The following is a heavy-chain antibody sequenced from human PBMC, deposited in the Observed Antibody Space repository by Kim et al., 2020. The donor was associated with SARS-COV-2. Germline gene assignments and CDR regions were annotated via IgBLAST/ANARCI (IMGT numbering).Heavy chain of an antibody. D-gene: IGHD6-19*01. Sequence: SETLSLTCTVSGGSISGYYWSWIRQPPGKGLEWIGYIYYSGRTNYNPSFKSRVTITVDTSKNQFSLKVNSVTAADRAVYYCARASGYSSDWADWGGMDVWGQGTTVTVSS. CDR3: ARASGYSSDWADWGGMDV. CDR1: GGSISGYY. V-gene: IGHV4-59*13. J-gene: IGHJ6*02. CDR2: IYYSGRT.